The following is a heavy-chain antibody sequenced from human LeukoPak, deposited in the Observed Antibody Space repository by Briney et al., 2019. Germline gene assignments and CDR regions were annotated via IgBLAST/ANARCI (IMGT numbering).Heavy chain of an antibody. J-gene: IGHJ5*02. V-gene: IGHV3-74*01. CDR1: AFTFSRYG. CDR2: NNGDGSTT. D-gene: IGHD2-15*01. CDR3: ARDPRNVGLAP. Sequence: QAGGSLRLSCAASAFTFSRYGMYWVRQAPGKGLMYISRNNGDGSTTNYADVVKGRFTMSRDNVKNTLYLQMNSLRVEDTAVYYCARDPRNVGLAPWGQGTLVTVSS.